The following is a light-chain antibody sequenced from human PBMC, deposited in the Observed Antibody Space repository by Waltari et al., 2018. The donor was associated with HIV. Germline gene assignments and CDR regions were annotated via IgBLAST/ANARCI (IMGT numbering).Light chain of an antibody. CDR3: QSADSSGTPYVV. Sequence: SYELTQPPSVSVSPGQTARINCSGDALPKQYADWYQQKPGQAPVLVIYKDSERPSGIPERFSGSSSGTTVTLTISGVQAEDEADYYCQSADSSGTPYVVFGGGTKLTVL. J-gene: IGLJ2*01. V-gene: IGLV3-25*03. CDR1: ALPKQY. CDR2: KDS.